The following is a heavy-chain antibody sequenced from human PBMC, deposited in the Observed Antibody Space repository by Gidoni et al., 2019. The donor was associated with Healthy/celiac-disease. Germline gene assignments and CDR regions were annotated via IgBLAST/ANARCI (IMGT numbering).Heavy chain of an antibody. D-gene: IGHD5-18*01. J-gene: IGHJ6*02. CDR3: ARVAGYSYGYAHYYYGMDV. CDR1: GGSISSYY. CDR2: IYYSGST. Sequence: QVQLQESGPGLVKPSETLSLTCTVSGGSISSYYWSWIRQPPGKGLEWIGYIYYSGSTNYNPSLKSRVTISVDTSKNQFSLKLSSVTAADTAVYYCARVAGYSYGYAHYYYGMDVWGQGTTVTVSS. V-gene: IGHV4-59*01.